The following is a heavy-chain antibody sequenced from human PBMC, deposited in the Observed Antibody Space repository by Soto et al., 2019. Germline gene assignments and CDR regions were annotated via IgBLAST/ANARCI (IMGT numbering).Heavy chain of an antibody. V-gene: IGHV3-33*01. J-gene: IGHJ4*02. CDR3: AREGIAVAGIDY. D-gene: IGHD6-19*01. CDR1: GFTFSSYG. Sequence: QVQLVESGGGVVQPGRSLRLSCAASGFTFSSYGMHWVRQAPGKGLEWVAVIWNDGSNKYYADSVKGRFTISRDNSKNTLYMQMNSLRAEDTAVYCCAREGIAVAGIDYWGQGTLVTVSS. CDR2: IWNDGSNK.